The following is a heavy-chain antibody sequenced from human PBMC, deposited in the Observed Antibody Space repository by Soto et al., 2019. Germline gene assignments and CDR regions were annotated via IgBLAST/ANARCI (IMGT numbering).Heavy chain of an antibody. CDR1: GFTFSSYA. Sequence: GGSLRLSCAASGFTFSSYAMHWVRQAPGKGLEWVAVISYDGSNKYYADSVKGRFTISRDNSKNTLYLQMNSLRAEDTAVYYCALLEVPAAIHGMDVWGQGTTVTVSS. J-gene: IGHJ6*02. V-gene: IGHV3-30-3*01. D-gene: IGHD2-2*01. CDR2: ISYDGSNK. CDR3: ALLEVPAAIHGMDV.